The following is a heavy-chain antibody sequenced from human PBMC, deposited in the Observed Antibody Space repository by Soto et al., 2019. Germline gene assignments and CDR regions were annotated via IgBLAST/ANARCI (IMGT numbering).Heavy chain of an antibody. Sequence: QVQLLQSGAEVKRPGASVSISCKAFGYTFTTYYMHWVRQAPGQGLEWMGIINPTSGSTTYAQSFQGRITMTRNTSTRTVYMQLNSLRSDDTAVYYCARLDIVGPTSVPWGQGTLVTVSS. D-gene: IGHD1-26*01. J-gene: IGHJ5*02. CDR1: GYTFTTYY. CDR2: INPTSGST. CDR3: ARLDIVGPTSVP. V-gene: IGHV1-46*01.